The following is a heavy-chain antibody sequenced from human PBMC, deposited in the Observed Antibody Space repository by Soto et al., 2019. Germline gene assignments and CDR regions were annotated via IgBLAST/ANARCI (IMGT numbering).Heavy chain of an antibody. CDR3: ANVNDCRGGSCYSYYFDS. CDR1: GGSFSGYY. Sequence: QGQLQQWGAGLLKPSETLSLTCAVYGGSFSGYYWSWIRQPPGQGLEWIWEINHSGSTNYNPSLKSRVNISVYTSKIQSSLNLDSVTAADTAVYYCANVNDCRGGSCYSYYFDSWGQGTLVAVAS. D-gene: IGHD2-15*01. CDR2: INHSGST. V-gene: IGHV4-34*01. J-gene: IGHJ4*02.